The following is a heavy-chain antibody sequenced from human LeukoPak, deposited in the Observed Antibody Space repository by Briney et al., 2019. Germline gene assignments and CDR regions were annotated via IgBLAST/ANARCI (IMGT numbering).Heavy chain of an antibody. CDR3: ARDHFFDY. D-gene: IGHD3-3*02. J-gene: IGHJ4*02. V-gene: IGHV3-48*01. Sequence: PGGSLRLSCAASGFDFTTYSMNWVRQAPGKGLEWVSYISSSSDTIYYAHSVKGRFTVSRDNSKNTLYLQMNSLRAEDTAVYYCARDHFFDYWGQGTLVTVSS. CDR1: GFDFTTYS. CDR2: ISSSSDTI.